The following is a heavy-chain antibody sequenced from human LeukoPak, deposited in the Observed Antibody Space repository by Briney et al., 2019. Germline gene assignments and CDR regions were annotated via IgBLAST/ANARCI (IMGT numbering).Heavy chain of an antibody. D-gene: IGHD2-2*01. CDR2: IYTSGST. V-gene: IGHV4-4*07. J-gene: IGHJ4*02. CDR3: ARDRPGYCSSISCHYYFDY. CDR1: GGSISSYY. Sequence: TSETLSLTCTVSGGSISSYYWSWIRQPAGKGLEWIGRIYTSGSTNYNPSLKSRVTMSVDTSKNQFSLKLSSVTAADTAVYYCARDRPGYCSSISCHYYFDYWGQGTLVTVSS.